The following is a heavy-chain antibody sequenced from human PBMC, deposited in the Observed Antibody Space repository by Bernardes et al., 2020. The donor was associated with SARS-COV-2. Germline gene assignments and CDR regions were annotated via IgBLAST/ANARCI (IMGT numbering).Heavy chain of an antibody. J-gene: IGHJ6*02. V-gene: IGHV3-74*01. Sequence: GGSLKVSCAASGFTFSSYWMHWFRQGPGKGLVWVSRIKTDGSSTSYADSVKGRFAISRDNAKNTVYLQMNSLRAEDTAVYYCARSGYSSVGGYFYGMDVWGQGTTVTVSS. CDR3: ARSGYSSVGGYFYGMDV. CDR1: GFTFSSYW. CDR2: IKTDGSST. D-gene: IGHD6-19*01.